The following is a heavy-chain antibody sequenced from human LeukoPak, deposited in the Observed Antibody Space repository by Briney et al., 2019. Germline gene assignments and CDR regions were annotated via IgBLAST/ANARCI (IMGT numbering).Heavy chain of an antibody. CDR3: AKDCFYSSGWSIYYYYGIDV. CDR1: RLTFYEYA. D-gene: IGHD6-19*01. J-gene: IGHJ6*01. V-gene: IGHV3-9*01. Sequence: PGRSLRLSCAASRLTFYEYAMHCVPQAPGKGLEWVSGISWNGGSIGYADPVKGRFTISRDNAKNSLYLQLNSLRAEDTAFFYCAKDCFYSSGWSIYYYYGIDVWGQGTTVIVSS. CDR2: ISWNGGSI.